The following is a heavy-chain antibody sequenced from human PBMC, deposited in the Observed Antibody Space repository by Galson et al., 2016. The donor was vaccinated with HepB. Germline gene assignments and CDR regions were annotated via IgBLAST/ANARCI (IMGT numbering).Heavy chain of an antibody. J-gene: IGHJ4*02. V-gene: IGHV3-48*01. CDR1: GFTFSRYS. Sequence: SLRLSCAASGFTFSRYSMNWLRQAPGKGLEWVSYIYKSGSPKYYADSVKGRFTISRDNDRDSLYLEMDSLRADDTALYYCVRDPDALDFWGQGTLVTVSS. CDR3: VRDPDALDF. CDR2: IYKSGSPK.